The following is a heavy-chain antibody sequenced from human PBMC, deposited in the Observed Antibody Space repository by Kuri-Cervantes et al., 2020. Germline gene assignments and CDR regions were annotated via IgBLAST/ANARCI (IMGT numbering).Heavy chain of an antibody. Sequence: GESLKISCAASGFTFSSYSMKWVRQAPGEGLEWVASISSSSSYIYYADSVKGRFTITRDNAHNSMYSQMNSLRGEDTAVYYCARDGAGRGHYYYMDVWGKGTPVTVSS. D-gene: IGHD6-13*01. CDR1: GFTFSSYS. CDR2: ISSSSSYI. J-gene: IGHJ6*03. CDR3: ARDGAGRGHYYYMDV. V-gene: IGHV3-21*01.